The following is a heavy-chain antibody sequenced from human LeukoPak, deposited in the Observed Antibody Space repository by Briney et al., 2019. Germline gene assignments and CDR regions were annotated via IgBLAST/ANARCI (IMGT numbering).Heavy chain of an antibody. CDR2: IYYSGNT. V-gene: IGHV4-59*08. CDR3: ARRGSGKYFDQ. Sequence: PSETLSLTCTVSSGSFGSYYWSWIRQPPGKGLEWIGYIYYSGNTNYDPSLKSRVTISVDTSKNQFSLKLSSVTAADTAVYYCARRGSGKYFDQWGQGTLVNVSS. J-gene: IGHJ4*02. CDR1: SGSFGSYY. D-gene: IGHD3-10*01.